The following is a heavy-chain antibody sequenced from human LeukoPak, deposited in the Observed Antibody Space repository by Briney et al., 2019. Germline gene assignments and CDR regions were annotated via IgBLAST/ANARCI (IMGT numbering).Heavy chain of an antibody. J-gene: IGHJ4*02. V-gene: IGHV3-23*01. CDR1: GFTFSSYD. CDR2: ISGSGSRT. D-gene: IGHD6-13*01. Sequence: QAGGSLRLSCAASGFTFSSYDMSWVRQAPGKGLEWVSAISGSGSRTYSADSVKGRFTISRDNSKKTLYLQMNSLRAEDTAVYYCAKVDSPHDYSSFHYWGQGTLVTVSS. CDR3: AKVDSPHDYSSFHY.